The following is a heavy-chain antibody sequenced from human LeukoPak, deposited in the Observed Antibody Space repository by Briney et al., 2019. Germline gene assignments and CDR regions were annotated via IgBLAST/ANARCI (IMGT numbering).Heavy chain of an antibody. V-gene: IGHV4-39*07. J-gene: IGHJ6*03. CDR1: GGSISSSSYY. D-gene: IGHD6-6*01. CDR3: ARDPGSSSSGSLYYYYMDV. CDR2: IYYSGST. Sequence: SETLSLTCTVSGGSISSSSYYWGWIRQPPGKGLEWIGSIYYSGSTYYNPSLKSRVTISVDTSKNQFSLKLSSVTAADTAVYYCARDPGSSSSGSLYYYYMDVWGKGTTVTVSS.